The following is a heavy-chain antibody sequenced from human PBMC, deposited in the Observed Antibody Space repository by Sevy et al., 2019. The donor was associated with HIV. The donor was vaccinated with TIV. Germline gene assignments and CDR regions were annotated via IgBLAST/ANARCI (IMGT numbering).Heavy chain of an antibody. Sequence: GGSLRLSCAASGFTFSSYWMHWVRQAPGKGLVWVSRINSVGSDTHYADSVKGRFTISRDNAEKTLYLQMNSLRAEDTALYFCARDSSARSDSGLSSSWVIAFDIWGQGTMVTVSS. CDR2: INSVGSDT. D-gene: IGHD6-13*01. V-gene: IGHV3-74*01. J-gene: IGHJ3*02. CDR1: GFTFSSYW. CDR3: ARDSSARSDSGLSSSWVIAFDI.